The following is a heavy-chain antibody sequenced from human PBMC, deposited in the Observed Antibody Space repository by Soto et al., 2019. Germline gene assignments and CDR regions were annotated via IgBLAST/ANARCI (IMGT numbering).Heavy chain of an antibody. V-gene: IGHV3-23*05. CDR2: MNGADTST. CDR3: ARGGADHYNYGMDV. CDR1: GFSLTPYA. D-gene: IGHD3-10*01. Sequence: PGGSLRLSCAVSGFSLTPYAMTWVRQPPGKGLEWVSSMNGADTSTSYADSVKGRFITSRDNSKNTQYLHMNNLRPEDTAIYYCARGGADHYNYGMDVWGQGTTVTVSS. J-gene: IGHJ6*02.